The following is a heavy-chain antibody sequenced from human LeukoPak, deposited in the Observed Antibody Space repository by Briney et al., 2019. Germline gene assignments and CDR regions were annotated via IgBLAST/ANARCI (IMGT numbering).Heavy chain of an antibody. D-gene: IGHD7-27*01. V-gene: IGHV3-23*01. Sequence: PGGSLRLSCVASGFSFSYHGMNWVRLAPGKGLEWVSGVSPPGGGTYYADSVKGRFTISRDDSRNTLSLQMNSLRVEDTAVYYCARDLAWGAFDYWGPGILVAVSS. CDR2: VSPPGGGT. CDR1: GFSFSYHG. CDR3: ARDLAWGAFDY. J-gene: IGHJ4*02.